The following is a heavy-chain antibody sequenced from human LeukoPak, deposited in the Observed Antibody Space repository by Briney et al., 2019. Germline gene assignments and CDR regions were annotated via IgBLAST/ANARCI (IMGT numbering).Heavy chain of an antibody. Sequence: TSETLSLTCTVSGGSISSSSYYWGWIRQPPGKGLEWIGSIYYSGSTYYNPSLKSRVTISVDTSKNQFSLKLSSVTAADTAVYYCARHVDGSGRYYYYYYMDVWGKGTTITVSS. CDR1: GGSISSSSYY. V-gene: IGHV4-39*01. J-gene: IGHJ6*03. CDR3: ARHVDGSGRYYYYYYMDV. D-gene: IGHD5-24*01. CDR2: IYYSGST.